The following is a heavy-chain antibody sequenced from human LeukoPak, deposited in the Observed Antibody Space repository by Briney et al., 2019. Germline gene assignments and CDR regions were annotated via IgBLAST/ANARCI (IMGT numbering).Heavy chain of an antibody. CDR3: AREPINIYKYYFDY. J-gene: IGHJ4*02. D-gene: IGHD3-10*01. CDR1: GFTFSSYG. Sequence: GGSLRLSCAASGFTFSSYGMHWVRQAPGKGLEWVSYISSSGSTIYYADSVKGRFTISRDNAKNSLYLQMNSLRAEDTAVYYCAREPINIYKYYFDYWGQGTLVTVSS. CDR2: ISSSGSTI. V-gene: IGHV3-48*04.